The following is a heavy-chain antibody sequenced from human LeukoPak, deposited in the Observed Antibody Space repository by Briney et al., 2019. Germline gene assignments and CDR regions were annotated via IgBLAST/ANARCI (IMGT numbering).Heavy chain of an antibody. Sequence: GGSLRLSCAASGFTFSSYSMNWVRQAPGKGLEWVSYISSSSSTIYYADSVKGRFTISRDNAKNSLYLQMNSLRAEDTAVYYCAGQLQEGFDYWGQGTLVTASS. CDR2: ISSSSSTI. CDR3: AGQLQEGFDY. J-gene: IGHJ4*02. V-gene: IGHV3-48*01. D-gene: IGHD2-2*01. CDR1: GFTFSSYS.